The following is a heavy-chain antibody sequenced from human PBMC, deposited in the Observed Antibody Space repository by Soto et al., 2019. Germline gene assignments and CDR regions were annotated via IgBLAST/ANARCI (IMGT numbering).Heavy chain of an antibody. CDR1: GFTFSSYW. CDR3: ARDRYSYYDFWSGSLPYYYYGMDV. D-gene: IGHD3-3*01. J-gene: IGHJ6*02. CDR2: IKQDGSEK. V-gene: IGHV3-7*01. Sequence: GGSLRLSCAASGFTFSSYWMSWVRQAPGKGLGWVANIKQDGSEKYYVDSVKGRFTISRDNAKNSLYLQMNSLRAEDTAVYYCARDRYSYYDFWSGSLPYYYYGMDVWGQGTTVTVSS.